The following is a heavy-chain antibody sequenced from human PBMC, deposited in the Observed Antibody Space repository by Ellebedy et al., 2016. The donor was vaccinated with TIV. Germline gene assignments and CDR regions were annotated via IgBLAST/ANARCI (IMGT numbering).Heavy chain of an antibody. CDR2: IYSGGST. V-gene: IGHV3-66*04. CDR3: AKQVVPAAMQGYYYGMDV. D-gene: IGHD2-2*01. CDR1: GFTVSSNY. J-gene: IGHJ6*02. Sequence: GESLKISCAASGFTVSSNYMSWVRQAPGKGLEWVSVIYSGGSTYYADSVKGRFTISRDNSKNTLYLQMNSLRAEDTAVYYCAKQVVPAAMQGYYYGMDVWGQGTTVTVSS.